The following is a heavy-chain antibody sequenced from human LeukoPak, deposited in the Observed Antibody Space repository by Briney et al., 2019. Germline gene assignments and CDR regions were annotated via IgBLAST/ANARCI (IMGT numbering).Heavy chain of an antibody. CDR3: AFTYYYDSSGYYGSYYFDY. V-gene: IGHV1-69*13. J-gene: IGHJ4*02. CDR2: IIPIFGTA. Sequence: SVKVSCKASGGTFSSYAISWVRQAPGQGLEWMGGIIPIFGTANYAQKFQGRVTITADESTSTAYMELSSLRSEDTAVYYCAFTYYYDSSGYYGSYYFDYWGQGTLVTVSS. D-gene: IGHD3-22*01. CDR1: GGTFSSYA.